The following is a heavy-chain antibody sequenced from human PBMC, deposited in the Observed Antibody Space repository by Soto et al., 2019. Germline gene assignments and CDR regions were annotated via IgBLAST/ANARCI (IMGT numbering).Heavy chain of an antibody. D-gene: IGHD5-12*01. CDR2: VWYDGGKK. CDR3: VRAAGYSGNDYVYYYGMDV. J-gene: IGHJ6*02. V-gene: IGHV3-33*01. CDR1: GFTFSSYG. Sequence: QVQLVESGGGVVQPGRSLRLSCAASGFTFSSYGMHWVRQAPGKGLEGVALVWYDGGKKYYADSVKGRFTISRDNSKNTLYLQMNSLRDEDTAVYYCVRAAGYSGNDYVYYYGMDVWGQGTTVTVSS.